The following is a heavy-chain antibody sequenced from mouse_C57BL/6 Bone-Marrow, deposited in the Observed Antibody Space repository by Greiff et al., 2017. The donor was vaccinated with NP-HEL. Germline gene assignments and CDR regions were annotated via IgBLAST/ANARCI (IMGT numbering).Heavy chain of an antibody. J-gene: IGHJ3*01. CDR3: ARKSCGFFFAY. CDR1: GYTFTDYN. D-gene: IGHD1-1*02. V-gene: IGHV1-22*01. Sequence: EVQLQQSGPELVKPGASVKMSCKASGYTFTDYNMHWVKQSHGKSLEWIGYINPNNGGTSYNQKFKGKATLTVNKSSSTAFLELRSLTSDDSAVYYCARKSCGFFFAYWGQGTLVTVSA. CDR2: INPNNGGT.